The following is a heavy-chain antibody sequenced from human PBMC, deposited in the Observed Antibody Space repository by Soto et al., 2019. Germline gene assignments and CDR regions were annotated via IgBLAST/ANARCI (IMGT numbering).Heavy chain of an antibody. D-gene: IGHD1-26*01. CDR3: NTYGVGATNSRFDP. CDR2: IKSKSDDGTT. V-gene: IGHV3-15*01. Sequence: GGSLRLSCAASGFTFSSVAMAWVRQAPGKGLEWVGHIKSKSDDGTTDYAAPVKGRFTISRDDSKNTLYLEMNSLQSEDTALYNCNTYGVGATNSRFDPWGQGTLVTVSS. CDR1: GFTFSSVA. J-gene: IGHJ5*01.